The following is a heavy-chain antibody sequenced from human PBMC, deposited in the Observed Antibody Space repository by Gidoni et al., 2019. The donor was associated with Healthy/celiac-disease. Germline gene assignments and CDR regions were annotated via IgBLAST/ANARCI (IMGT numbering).Heavy chain of an antibody. D-gene: IGHD3-22*01. J-gene: IGHJ3*02. V-gene: IGHV3-21*01. Sequence: EVQLVESGGGLVKPGGSLRLYGAASGVNFSSYSMNWVRQAPGKGLEGVSSISSSSSYIYYADSVKGRFTISRDNAKNSLYLQMNSLRAEDTAVYYCASMYYDSSGDDAFDIWGQGTMVTVSS. CDR1: GVNFSSYS. CDR2: ISSSSSYI. CDR3: ASMYYDSSGDDAFDI.